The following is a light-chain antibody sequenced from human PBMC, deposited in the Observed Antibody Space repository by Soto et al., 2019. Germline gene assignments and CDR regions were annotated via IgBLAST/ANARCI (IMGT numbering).Light chain of an antibody. CDR3: SSYTSSITVDVV. CDR1: SSDVGGYDY. CDR2: EVS. V-gene: IGLV2-14*01. Sequence: QSALTQPASVSGSPGQSITISCTGTSSDVGGYDYVSWYQHFPGKAPKLIIYEVSNRPSGVSNRFSGSKSGNTASLTISGLQAEDEADYYCSSYTSSITVDVVFAGGTKVTVL. J-gene: IGLJ2*01.